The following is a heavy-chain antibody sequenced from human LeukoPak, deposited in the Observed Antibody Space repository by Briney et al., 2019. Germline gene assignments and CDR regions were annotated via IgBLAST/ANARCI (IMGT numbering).Heavy chain of an antibody. CDR1: GGPISSSSYY. CDR2: INHSGST. D-gene: IGHD3-9*01. J-gene: IGHJ4*02. Sequence: PSETLSLTCTVSGGPISSSSYYWGWIRQAPGKGLEWIGEINHSGSTNYNPSLKSRVTISVDTSKNQFSLKLSSVTAADTAVYYCARVTGYMIEDYFDYWGQGTLVTVSS. CDR3: ARVTGYMIEDYFDY. V-gene: IGHV4-39*07.